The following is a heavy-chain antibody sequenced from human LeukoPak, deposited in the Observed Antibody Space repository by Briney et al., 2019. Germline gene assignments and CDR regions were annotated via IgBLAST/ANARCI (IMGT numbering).Heavy chain of an antibody. D-gene: IGHD6-13*01. Sequence: PSETLSLTCAVYGGSFSGYYWSWIRQPPGKGLEWIGEINHSGSTNYNPSLKSRVTISVDTSKNQFPLKLSSVTAADTAVYYCARVRQQLVPAYFDYWGQGTLVTVSS. CDR1: GGSFSGYY. CDR2: INHSGST. V-gene: IGHV4-34*01. CDR3: ARVRQQLVPAYFDY. J-gene: IGHJ4*02.